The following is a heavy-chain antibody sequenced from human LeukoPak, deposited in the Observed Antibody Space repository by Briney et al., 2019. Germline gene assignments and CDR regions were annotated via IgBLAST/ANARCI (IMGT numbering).Heavy chain of an antibody. Sequence: PGGSLRLSCAASGFTFSSYEMNWVRQAPGKGLEWVANIKQDGSEKYYVDSVKGRFTISRDNAKNSLYLQMNSLRAEDTAVYYCARTRWHPRYCSSTSCYYFDYWGQGTLVTVSS. CDR2: IKQDGSEK. CDR3: ARTRWHPRYCSSTSCYYFDY. J-gene: IGHJ4*02. V-gene: IGHV3-7*01. D-gene: IGHD2-2*01. CDR1: GFTFSSYE.